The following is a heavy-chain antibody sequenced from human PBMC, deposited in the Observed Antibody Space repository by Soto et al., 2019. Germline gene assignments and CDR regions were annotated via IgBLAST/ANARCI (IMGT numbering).Heavy chain of an antibody. CDR1: GFTFSDYD. Sequence: GWSLRLSCAASGFTFSDYDMSWVRHAPGKGLEWVSAISASGRTTYYADSVKGRFTISRDSSKGTLYLQMNSLRVEDTALFYCARDRRGVLDTWRQGIPLTVSS. V-gene: IGHV3-23*01. CDR2: ISASGRTT. J-gene: IGHJ5*02. CDR3: ARDRRGVLDT.